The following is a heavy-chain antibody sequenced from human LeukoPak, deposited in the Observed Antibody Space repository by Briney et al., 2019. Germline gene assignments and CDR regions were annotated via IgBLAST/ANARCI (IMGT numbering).Heavy chain of an antibody. CDR1: GDSVSSNSAA. Sequence: SQTLSLTCAISGDSVSSNSAAWNWIRQSPSRGLEWLGRTYYRSRWYHSYALSVKSRITINPDTSKNQFSLHLNSVTPEDTAVYYCARTGYSSDDWYYFDYWGLGTLVTVSS. J-gene: IGHJ4*02. V-gene: IGHV6-1*01. CDR2: TYYRSRWYH. CDR3: ARTGYSSDDWYYFDY. D-gene: IGHD3-22*01.